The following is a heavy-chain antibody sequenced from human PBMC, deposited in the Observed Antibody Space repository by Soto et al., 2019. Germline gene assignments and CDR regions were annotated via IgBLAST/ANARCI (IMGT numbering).Heavy chain of an antibody. CDR1: GGSFSGYY. CDR3: ARGINPNREFDP. Sequence: QVQLQQWGAGLLKPSETLSLTCAVYGGSFSGYYWSWIRQPPGKGLEWIGEINHSGSTNYNPSLKSRVTISVDTSKNQFSLKLSSVTAADTAVYYCARGINPNREFDPWGQGTLVTVSS. V-gene: IGHV4-34*01. CDR2: INHSGST. J-gene: IGHJ5*02.